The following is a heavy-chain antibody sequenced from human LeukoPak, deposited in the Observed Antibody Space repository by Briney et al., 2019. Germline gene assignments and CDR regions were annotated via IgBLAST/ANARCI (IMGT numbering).Heavy chain of an antibody. J-gene: IGHJ4*02. V-gene: IGHV3-30*03. Sequence: PGRSLRLSCAASGFTLSNYGMHWVRQAPGKGLEWVAVISYDGGNKYYADSVKGRFTVSRDNSKNTVYLQLNSLTAEDTAVYYCARLNSSSPDYWGQGALVTVSS. CDR3: ARLNSSSPDY. CDR1: GFTLSNYG. CDR2: ISYDGGNK. D-gene: IGHD6-6*01.